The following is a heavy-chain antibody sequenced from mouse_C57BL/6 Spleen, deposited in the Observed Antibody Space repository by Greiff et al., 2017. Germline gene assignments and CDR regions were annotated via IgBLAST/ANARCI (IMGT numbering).Heavy chain of an antibody. CDR1: GFSLTSYA. Sequence: QVQLKESGPGLVAPSQSLSITCTVSGFSLTSYAISWVRQPPGKGLEWLGVIWTGGGTNYNSALKSRLSISKDNSKSQVFLKMNSLQTDDTARYYCARNDEVYDYEGDYAMDYWGQGTSVTVSS. CDR3: ARNDEVYDYEGDYAMDY. J-gene: IGHJ4*01. CDR2: IWTGGGT. D-gene: IGHD2-4*01. V-gene: IGHV2-9-1*01.